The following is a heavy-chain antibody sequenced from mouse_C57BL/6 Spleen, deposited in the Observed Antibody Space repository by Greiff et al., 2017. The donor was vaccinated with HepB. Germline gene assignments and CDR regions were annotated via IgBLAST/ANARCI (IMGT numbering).Heavy chain of an antibody. V-gene: IGHV1-72*01. Sequence: QVQLQQPGAELVKPGASVKLSCKASGYTFTSYWMHWVKQRPGRGLEWIGRIDPNSGGTKYTEKFKSKATPTVDKPSSTAYMQLSSLTSEDSAGYYCARCITTVVAHWYFDVWGTGTTVTVSS. J-gene: IGHJ1*03. CDR1: GYTFTSYW. CDR3: ARCITTVVAHWYFDV. CDR2: IDPNSGGT. D-gene: IGHD1-1*01.